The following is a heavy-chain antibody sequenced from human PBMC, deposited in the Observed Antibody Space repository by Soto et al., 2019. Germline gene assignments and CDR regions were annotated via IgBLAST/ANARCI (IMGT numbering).Heavy chain of an antibody. Sequence: QMQLVQSGPEVKKPGTSEKVYCKASGFTFTSSAVQWVRHARGQRLEWIGWIVVGSGNTNYAQKFQESVTITRDLCTSTGYMEVSSLRSEYPAVYYCAADRTYCCGDYYVDWGLGALVTVSS. CDR3: AADRTYCCGDYYVD. CDR1: GFTFTSSA. CDR2: IVVGSGNT. D-gene: IGHD2-21*02. J-gene: IGHJ4*02. V-gene: IGHV1-58*01.